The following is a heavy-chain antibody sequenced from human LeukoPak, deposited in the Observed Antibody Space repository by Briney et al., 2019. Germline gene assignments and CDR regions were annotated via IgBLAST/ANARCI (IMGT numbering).Heavy chain of an antibody. D-gene: IGHD6-13*01. J-gene: IGHJ4*02. Sequence: PGGSLRLSCAVSGFRFSSYAMTWVRQAPGKGLEWVSTISGGGRSTYYVDSVKGRFTISRDDSRNTLYLQMNSLRAEDTALYYCAKWGGVETSGITWYGPLDDWGQGTLVTVSS. V-gene: IGHV3-23*01. CDR2: ISGGGRST. CDR1: GFRFSSYA. CDR3: AKWGGVETSGITWYGPLDD.